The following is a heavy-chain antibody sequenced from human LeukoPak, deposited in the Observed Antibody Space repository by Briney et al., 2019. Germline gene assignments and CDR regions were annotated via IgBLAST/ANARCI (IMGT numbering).Heavy chain of an antibody. CDR3: ANEYCTNGVCPNYYYGMDV. CDR2: ISGSGGST. V-gene: IGHV3-23*01. J-gene: IGHJ6*02. CDR1: GFTVSSNY. D-gene: IGHD2-8*01. Sequence: GGSLRLSCAASGFTVSSNYMSWVRQAPGKGLEWVSAISGSGGSTYYADSVKGRFTISRDNSKNTLYLQMNSLRAEDTAVYYCANEYCTNGVCPNYYYGMDVWGQGTTVTVSS.